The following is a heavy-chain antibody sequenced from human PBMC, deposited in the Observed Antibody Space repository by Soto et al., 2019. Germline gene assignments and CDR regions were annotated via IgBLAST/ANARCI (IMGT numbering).Heavy chain of an antibody. CDR2: VSPKTGET. Sequence: QVQLVQSGSEVKKPGASVTVSCKASGYPFTGYYIHWVRQAPGQGPEWMGWVSPKTGETSYVQKFQGRVTMTPETSTSTAYLELTRLRSDDTAVYYCARRPMWRQVAQDYGMDVWGHGTTVTVS. J-gene: IGHJ6*02. CDR1: GYPFTGYY. CDR3: ARRPMWRQVAQDYGMDV. V-gene: IGHV1-2*02. D-gene: IGHD2-15*01.